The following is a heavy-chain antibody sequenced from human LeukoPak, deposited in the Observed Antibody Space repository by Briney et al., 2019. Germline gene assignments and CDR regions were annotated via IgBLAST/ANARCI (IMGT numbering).Heavy chain of an antibody. V-gene: IGHV3-30*18. J-gene: IGHJ4*02. Sequence: PGGSLRLSCAASGFTFSSYGMHWVRQVPGKGLEWVAVISYDGSNKYYADSVKGRFTISRDNSKNTLYLQMNSLRAEDTAVYYCAKPQGYGDLDYWGQGTLVTVSS. CDR3: AKPQGYGDLDY. CDR2: ISYDGSNK. D-gene: IGHD4-17*01. CDR1: GFTFSSYG.